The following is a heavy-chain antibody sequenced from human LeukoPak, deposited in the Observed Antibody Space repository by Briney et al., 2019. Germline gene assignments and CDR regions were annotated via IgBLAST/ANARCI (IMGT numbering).Heavy chain of an antibody. Sequence: GRSLRLSCAASGFTFSSYAMHWVRQAPGKGLEWVAVISYDGSNKYYADSVKGRFTISRDNSKSTLILQMNSLRVEDTALYYCTKRVKYGGTWDHFADWGQGTLVTVSS. CDR1: GFTFSSYA. J-gene: IGHJ4*02. CDR2: ISYDGSNK. V-gene: IGHV3-30*07. CDR3: TKRVKYGGTWDHFAD. D-gene: IGHD1-26*01.